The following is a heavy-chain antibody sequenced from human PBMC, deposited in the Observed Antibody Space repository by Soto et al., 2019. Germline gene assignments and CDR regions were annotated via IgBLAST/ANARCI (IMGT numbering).Heavy chain of an antibody. CDR3: ARDYRRLQLYGLDV. CDR2: IWYDGSNK. D-gene: IGHD4-4*01. Sequence: HPGGSLRLSCVPSGFTFSNYAMHWVRQAPGKGLDWVAVIWYDGSNKNYADSVKGRFTISRDNSKNTLYLQMNNLRAEDTAVYYCARDYRRLQLYGLDVWGQGTTVTVSS. J-gene: IGHJ6*02. CDR1: GFTFSNYA. V-gene: IGHV3-33*01.